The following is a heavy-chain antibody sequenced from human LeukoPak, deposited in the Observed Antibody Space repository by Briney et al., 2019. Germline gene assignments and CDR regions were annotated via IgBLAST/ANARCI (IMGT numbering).Heavy chain of an antibody. CDR1: GFTFDDYA. CDR3: AKDIAGYTYGFVLDY. CDR2: ISWNSGSI. Sequence: GGSLRLSCAASGFTFDDYAMHWVRQAPGKGLEWVSGISWNSGSIGYADSVKGRFTISRDNANNSLYLQMNSLRAEDTALYYCAKDIAGYTYGFVLDYWGQGTLVTVS. J-gene: IGHJ4*02. V-gene: IGHV3-9*01. D-gene: IGHD5-18*01.